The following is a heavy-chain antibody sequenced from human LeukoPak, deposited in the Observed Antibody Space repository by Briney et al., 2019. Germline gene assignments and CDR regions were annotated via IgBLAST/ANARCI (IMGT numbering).Heavy chain of an antibody. CDR2: IYTSGST. Sequence: SETLSLTCTVSGGSISSGSYYWSWIRQPAGKGLEWIRRIYTSGSTNYNPSLKSRVTMSVDTSKNQFSLKLSSVTAADTAVYYCARDKNAFDIWGQGTMVTVSS. J-gene: IGHJ3*02. CDR3: ARDKNAFDI. V-gene: IGHV4-61*02. CDR1: GGSISSGSYY.